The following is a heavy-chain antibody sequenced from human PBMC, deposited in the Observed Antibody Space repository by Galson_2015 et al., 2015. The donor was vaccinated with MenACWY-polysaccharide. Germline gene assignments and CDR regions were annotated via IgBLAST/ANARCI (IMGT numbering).Heavy chain of an antibody. D-gene: IGHD3-22*01. Sequence: SVKVSCKASGYTFVDYWLHWVRQAPGQGFEWMGWINPNRGAAGYGHKFQGRVTMTRDTSISTAYMELNSLTSDDTAVYYCARGILDSRGRAPDYWGQGALVTVSS. CDR2: INPNRGAA. J-gene: IGHJ4*02. V-gene: IGHV1-2*02. CDR1: GYTFVDYW. CDR3: ARGILDSRGRAPDY.